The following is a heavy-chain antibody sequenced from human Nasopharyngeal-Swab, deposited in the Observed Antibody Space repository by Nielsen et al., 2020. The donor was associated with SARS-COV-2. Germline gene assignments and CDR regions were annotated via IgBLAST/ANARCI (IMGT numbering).Heavy chain of an antibody. CDR1: GFTFSDYY. Sequence: GESLKIPCQAPGFTFSDYYLSWIRQAPGKGLEWVSYISSSCNTKYYADSVKGRFTISRDNAKNSLYLQMNSLRAEDTAVYYCARKAGLLPYYMDVWGKGTTVTVSS. V-gene: IGHV3-11*04. D-gene: IGHD2-15*01. CDR2: ISSSCNTK. CDR3: ARKAGLLPYYMDV. J-gene: IGHJ6*03.